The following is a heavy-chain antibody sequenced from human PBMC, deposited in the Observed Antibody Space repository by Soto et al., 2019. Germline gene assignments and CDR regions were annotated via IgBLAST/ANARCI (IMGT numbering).Heavy chain of an antibody. CDR1: GGSISSYY. V-gene: IGHV4-59*01. CDR3: ARDLGPYGMDV. CDR2: IYYSGST. J-gene: IGHJ6*02. Sequence: SETLSLTCTVSGGSISSYYWSWVRQPRGKGLEWIGYIYYSGSTNYNPSLKSRVTISVDTSKNQFSLKLSPVTAADTAVYYCARDLGPYGMDVWGQGTTVTVSS.